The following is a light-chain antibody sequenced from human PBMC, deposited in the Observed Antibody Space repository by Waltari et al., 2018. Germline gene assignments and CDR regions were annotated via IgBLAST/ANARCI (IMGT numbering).Light chain of an antibody. CDR3: QQSYSTPGT. V-gene: IGKV1-39*01. J-gene: IGKJ1*01. Sequence: DIQMTQSPSYLYASVGDRVTITCRASQRISSYLNWYQQKPGKAPKLLIYAASSLQSGVPSRFSGSGSGTDFTLTISSLQPEDFATYYCQQSYSTPGTFGQGTKVEIK. CDR1: QRISSY. CDR2: AAS.